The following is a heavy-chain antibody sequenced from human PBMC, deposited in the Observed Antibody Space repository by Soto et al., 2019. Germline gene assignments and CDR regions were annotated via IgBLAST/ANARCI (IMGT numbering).Heavy chain of an antibody. D-gene: IGHD6-19*01. Sequence: GSLRLSCAASGFTFDDYTMHWVRQAPGKGLEWVSLISWDGGSTYYADSVKGRFTISRDNSKNSLYLQMNSLRTEDTALYYCAKGGQWLVGVFYYYGMDVWGQGTTVTVSS. J-gene: IGHJ6*02. CDR2: ISWDGGST. V-gene: IGHV3-43*01. CDR1: GFTFDDYT. CDR3: AKGGQWLVGVFYYYGMDV.